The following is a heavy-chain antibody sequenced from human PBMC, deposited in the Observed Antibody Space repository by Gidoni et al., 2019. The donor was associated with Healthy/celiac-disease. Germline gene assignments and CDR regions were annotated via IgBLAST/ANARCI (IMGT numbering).Heavy chain of an antibody. CDR3: ARRYASSSSMGYFDY. J-gene: IGHJ4*02. D-gene: IGHD6-6*01. Sequence: EVQLVQSGAEVKKPGESLKISCKGSGYSFTSYWIGWVRQMPGKGLEWMGIIYPVDSDTRYSPSFQGQVTISADKSISTAYLQWSSLKASDTAMYYCARRYASSSSMGYFDYWGQGTLVTVSS. CDR1: GYSFTSYW. V-gene: IGHV5-51*03. CDR2: IYPVDSDT.